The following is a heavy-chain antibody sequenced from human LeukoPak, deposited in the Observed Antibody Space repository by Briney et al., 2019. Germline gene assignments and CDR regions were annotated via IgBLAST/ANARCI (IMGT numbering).Heavy chain of an antibody. J-gene: IGHJ5*02. CDR1: GFTFSNYW. CDR3: TRDQT. V-gene: IGHV3-7*01. Sequence: GGSLRLSCAASGFTFSNYWMSWVRQAPGKGLEWPAHIKYDGSEKYYVDSVKGRFTISRDNAKNSLYLQMNSLRAEDTAVYYCTRDQTWGQGTLVTVSS. CDR2: IKYDGSEK.